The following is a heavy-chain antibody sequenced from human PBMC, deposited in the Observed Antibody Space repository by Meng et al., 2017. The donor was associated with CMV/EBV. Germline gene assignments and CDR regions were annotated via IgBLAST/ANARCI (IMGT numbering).Heavy chain of an antibody. Sequence: ASVTVSCKPSGYTFTGYYMHWVRQAPGQGLEWMGWINPNSGGTNYAQKFQGRVTMTRDTSISTAYMELSRLRSDDTAVYYCSTETQYYDSSGYPLRWGQGTLVTVSS. V-gene: IGHV1-2*02. CDR2: INPNSGGT. D-gene: IGHD3-22*01. CDR1: GYTFTGYY. J-gene: IGHJ4*02. CDR3: STETQYYDSSGYPLR.